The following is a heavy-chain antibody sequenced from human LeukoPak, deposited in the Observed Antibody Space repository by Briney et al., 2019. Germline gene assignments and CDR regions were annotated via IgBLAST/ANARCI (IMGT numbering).Heavy chain of an antibody. V-gene: IGHV4-59*08. CDR2: ISYTGGET. CDR3: ARQPGGTAAFYI. Sequence: KPSETLSLTSTVSGGSINSYYWSWIRQPPGKGLEWIGYISYTGGETNYNPSLKSRLTISVDTSKNQFSLMLTSVTAVDTAVYYCARQPGGTAAFYIWAQGTMVTVSS. D-gene: IGHD1-14*01. J-gene: IGHJ3*02. CDR1: GGSINSYY.